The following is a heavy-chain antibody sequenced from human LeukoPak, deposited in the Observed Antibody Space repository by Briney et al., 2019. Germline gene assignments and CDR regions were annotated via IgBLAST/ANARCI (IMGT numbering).Heavy chain of an antibody. V-gene: IGHV4-30-4*01. CDR1: GGLTSSGDYF. J-gene: IGHJ5*02. CDR2: IYHSGTT. CDR3: ARDQDYYGSGSYGPDH. D-gene: IGHD3-10*01. Sequence: SQTLSLTCTVSGGLTSSGDYFWSWLRQSPGKGLEWIGQIYHSGTTLYSPSLKSRLSISIHTSKNQFSLRLSSVTAADTAVYYCARDQDYYGSGSYGPDHWGQGILVTVSS.